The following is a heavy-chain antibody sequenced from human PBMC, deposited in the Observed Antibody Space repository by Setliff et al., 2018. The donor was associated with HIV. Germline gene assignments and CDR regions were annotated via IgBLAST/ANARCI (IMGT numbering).Heavy chain of an antibody. CDR1: GISFNDYY. CDR2: ISGSSNTI. CDR3: ARDAGRGVVAATPRWGYYGMDV. V-gene: IGHV3-11*04. J-gene: IGHJ6*02. Sequence: GGSLRLSCAASGISFNDYYMYWIRQAPGKGLEWVSCISGSSNTIHYADSVKGRFTISRDNAKNSLYLQMNSLRAEDTAVYYCARDAGRGVVAATPRWGYYGMDVWGQGTTVTVSS. D-gene: IGHD2-15*01.